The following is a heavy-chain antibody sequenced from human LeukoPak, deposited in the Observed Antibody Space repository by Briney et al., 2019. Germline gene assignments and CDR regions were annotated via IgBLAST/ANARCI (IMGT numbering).Heavy chain of an antibody. J-gene: IGHJ4*02. CDR2: IKQDGGEK. Sequence: GGSLILSCAVSGFTFSSHWMNWVRQAPGKGLEWVASIKQDGGEKPYVDSVKGRFTISRDNAKNSLYLQMSSLRAEDTAVYYCAKEAAVAGTVIPFDYWGQGTLVTVSS. CDR3: AKEAAVAGTVIPFDY. V-gene: IGHV3-7*03. D-gene: IGHD6-19*01. CDR1: GFTFSSHW.